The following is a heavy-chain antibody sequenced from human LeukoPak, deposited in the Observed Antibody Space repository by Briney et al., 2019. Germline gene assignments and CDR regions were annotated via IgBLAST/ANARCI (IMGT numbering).Heavy chain of an antibody. D-gene: IGHD3-10*01. V-gene: IGHV3-23*01. CDR1: GFTFSSYA. Sequence: GGSLRLSCAASGFTFSSYAMSWVRQAPGKGLEWVSAISGSGGSTYYADSVKGRFTISRDNSKNTLYLQMNSLRAEDTAVYYCANQLYGSGSEYFQHWGQGTLVTVSS. CDR3: ANQLYGSGSEYFQH. J-gene: IGHJ1*01. CDR2: ISGSGGST.